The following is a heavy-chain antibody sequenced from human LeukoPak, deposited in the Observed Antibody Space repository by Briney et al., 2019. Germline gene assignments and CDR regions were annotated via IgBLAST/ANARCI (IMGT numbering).Heavy chain of an antibody. CDR1: GGFISSYY. Sequence: SETLSLTCTVSGGFISSYYWSWIRQPPGKGLEWIGYIYYSGSTNYNPSLKSRVTISVDTSKNQFSLKLSSVTAADTAVYYCARLERLGEVRAFDIWGQGTMVTVSS. V-gene: IGHV4-59*08. J-gene: IGHJ3*02. CDR3: ARLERLGEVRAFDI. CDR2: IYYSGST. D-gene: IGHD3-16*01.